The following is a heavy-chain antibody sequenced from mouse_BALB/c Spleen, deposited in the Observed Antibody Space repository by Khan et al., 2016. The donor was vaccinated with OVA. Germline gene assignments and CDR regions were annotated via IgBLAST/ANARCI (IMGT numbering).Heavy chain of an antibody. V-gene: IGHV3-8*02. Sequence: EVQLQESGPSLVKPSQTLSLTCSVTGDSITSGYWNWIRKFPGNKLEYMGYMNYSGNTYYNPSLNSRISIIRQTTKNQNYLQLTSVTTEDSATYYCASSTYNYAFAYWGQGTLVTVSA. CDR2: MNYSGNT. CDR3: ASSTYNYAFAY. J-gene: IGHJ3*01. D-gene: IGHD1-3*01. CDR1: GDSITSGY.